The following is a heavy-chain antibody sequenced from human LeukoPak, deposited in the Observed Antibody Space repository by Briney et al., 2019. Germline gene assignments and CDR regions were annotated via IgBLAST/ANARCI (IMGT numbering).Heavy chain of an antibody. CDR3: ARAGGSDSSGFYQGAFDM. CDR2: INSDGSSI. V-gene: IGHV3-74*01. D-gene: IGHD3-22*01. Sequence: RGSLRLSCAASGFTFSSYWMHWVRQAPGKGLVWVSHINSDGSSISYADSVKGRFTISRDNAKNTLYLQMNSLRAEDTAVYYCARAGGSDSSGFYQGAFDMWGQGTMVTVSS. J-gene: IGHJ3*02. CDR1: GFTFSSYW.